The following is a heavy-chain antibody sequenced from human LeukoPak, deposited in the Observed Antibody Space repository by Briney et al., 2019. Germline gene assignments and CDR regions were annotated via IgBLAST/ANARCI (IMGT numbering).Heavy chain of an antibody. CDR1: GGSIRSSVYY. J-gene: IGHJ4*02. CDR3: ASVDTNTGHDY. V-gene: IGHV4-39*01. CDR2: IYYSGST. D-gene: IGHD5-18*01. Sequence: SETLSLTCTVSGGSIRSSVYYWGWIRQTPGKGLEWIGSIYYSGSTYYNPSLKSRVTISVDTSKNQFSLRLSSVTAADTAVYYCASVDTNTGHDYWGQGTLVTVSS.